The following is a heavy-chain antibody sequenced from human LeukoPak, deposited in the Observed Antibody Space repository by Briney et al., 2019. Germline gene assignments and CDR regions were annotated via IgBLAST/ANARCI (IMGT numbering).Heavy chain of an antibody. D-gene: IGHD3-16*01. J-gene: IGHJ4*02. CDR3: ARVGGEGVYFDY. V-gene: IGHV4-59*01. Sequence: SETLSLTCTVPRGSLSSSYWSRIRQPPGKGLEWIGHIYYSGSTTYNPSLKSRVTISVDTSKNQCSLKLSSVTAADTAVYFCARVGGEGVYFDYWGQGTLVTVPS. CDR2: IYYSGST. CDR1: RGSLSSSY.